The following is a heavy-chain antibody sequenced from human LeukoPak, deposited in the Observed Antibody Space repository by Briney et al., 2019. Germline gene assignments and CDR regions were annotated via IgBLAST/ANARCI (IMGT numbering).Heavy chain of an antibody. CDR1: GFSSSTYS. D-gene: IGHD1-26*01. CDR2: ISSGSTYT. J-gene: IGHJ4*02. CDR3: ARDRPYSGSHGGDS. Sequence: PGGSLRLSCVASGFSSSTYSMNWICQAPGKGLEWVSYISSGSTYTNYADSVKGRFTISRDNAKNSLYLQMNSLRAEDTAMYYCARDRPYSGSHGGDSCGQGTLVTVSS. V-gene: IGHV3-21*05.